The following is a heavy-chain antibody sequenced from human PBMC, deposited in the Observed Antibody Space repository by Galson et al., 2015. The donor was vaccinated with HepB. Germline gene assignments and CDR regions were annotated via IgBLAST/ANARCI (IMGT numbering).Heavy chain of an antibody. D-gene: IGHD5-18*01. CDR2: INSDGSRT. J-gene: IGHJ6*02. CDR1: GFTFSNYW. CDR3: ARVPFGYGYVVTVYYGMHV. Sequence: SLRLSCAASGFTFSNYWMYWVRQTPGKGLVWVSRINSDGSRTTYADSVKGRFTISRDNAKNTLYLQMNSLRVEDTAVFYCARVPFGYGYVVTVYYGMHVWGQGTTVTVSS. V-gene: IGHV3-74*01.